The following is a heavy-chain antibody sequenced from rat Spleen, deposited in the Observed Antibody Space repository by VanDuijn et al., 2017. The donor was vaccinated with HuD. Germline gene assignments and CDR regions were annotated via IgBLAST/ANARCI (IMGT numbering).Heavy chain of an antibody. CDR2: INTGGGGT. CDR3: ARHGTINTMVRYYFDY. CDR1: GYTFTTYN. J-gene: IGHJ2*01. V-gene: IGHV1-57*01. Sequence: QVQLQQSGAELAKPGSSVKISCKASGYTFTTYNINWIKQTTGQGLEYIGYINTGGGGTYYNEKFKGKATLTVDKSSSTAFMQLSSLTPEDTAVYYCARHGTINTMVRYYFDYWGQGDMVTVSS. D-gene: IGHD1-1*01.